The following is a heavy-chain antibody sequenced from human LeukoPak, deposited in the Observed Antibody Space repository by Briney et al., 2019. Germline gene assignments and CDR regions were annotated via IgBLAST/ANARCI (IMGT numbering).Heavy chain of an antibody. CDR1: GFTFSDYY. J-gene: IGHJ4*02. V-gene: IGHV3-11*01. Sequence: GGSLRLSCAASGFTFSDYYMSWIRQAPGKGLEWVSYISSSGSTIYYADSVKGRFTISRDNAKNSLYLQMNSLRAEDTAVYHCARVGRGHVVVITNPFDYWGQGTLVTVSS. D-gene: IGHD3-22*01. CDR2: ISSSGSTI. CDR3: ARVGRGHVVVITNPFDY.